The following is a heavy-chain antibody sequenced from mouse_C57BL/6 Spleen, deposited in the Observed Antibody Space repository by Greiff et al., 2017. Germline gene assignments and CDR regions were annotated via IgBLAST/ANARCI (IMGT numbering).Heavy chain of an antibody. Sequence: EVKLMESEGGLVQPGSSMKLSCTASGFTFSDYYMAWVRQVPEKGLEWVANINYDGSSTYYLDSLKCRFIISRDNAKNILYLQMSSLKSEDTATYYCARALYDYDGGFAYWGQGTLVTVSA. D-gene: IGHD2-4*01. CDR1: GFTFSDYY. J-gene: IGHJ3*01. V-gene: IGHV5-16*01. CDR3: ARALYDYDGGFAY. CDR2: INYDGSST.